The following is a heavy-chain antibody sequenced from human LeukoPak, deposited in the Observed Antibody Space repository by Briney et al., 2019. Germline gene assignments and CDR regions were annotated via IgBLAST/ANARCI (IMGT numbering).Heavy chain of an antibody. CDR3: ARGGYSYGIDY. D-gene: IGHD5-18*01. CDR1: DDSITIYY. CDR2: IYYSGST. V-gene: IGHV4-39*07. Sequence: SETLSLTCTVSDDSITIYYWTWIRQPPGKGLEWIGSIYYSGSTYYNPSLKSRVTISVDTSKNQFSLKLSSVTAADTAVYYCARGGYSYGIDYWGQGTLVTVSS. J-gene: IGHJ4*02.